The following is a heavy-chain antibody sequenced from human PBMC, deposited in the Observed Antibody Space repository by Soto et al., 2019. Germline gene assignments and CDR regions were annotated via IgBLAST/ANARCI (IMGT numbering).Heavy chain of an antibody. Sequence: QVQLVESGGGEVQPGRSLRLSCAASGFTFSSYGMHWVRQAPGKGLEWVAVISYDGSNKYYADSVKGRFTISRDNSKNTLYLQMNSLRAEDTAVYYCAKGLTVTTHHDAFDIWGQGTMVTVSS. CDR1: GFTFSSYG. V-gene: IGHV3-30*18. CDR2: ISYDGSNK. CDR3: AKGLTVTTHHDAFDI. J-gene: IGHJ3*02. D-gene: IGHD4-17*01.